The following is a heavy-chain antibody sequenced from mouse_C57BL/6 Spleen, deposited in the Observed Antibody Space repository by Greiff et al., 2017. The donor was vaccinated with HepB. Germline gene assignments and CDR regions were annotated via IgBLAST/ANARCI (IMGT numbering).Heavy chain of an antibody. CDR1: GFTFSSYG. D-gene: IGHD3-3*01. CDR3: ARHGSLGFFDY. CDR2: ISSGGSYT. J-gene: IGHJ2*01. Sequence: EVMLVESGGDLVKPGGSLKLSCAASGFTFSSYGMSWVRQTPDKRLEWVATISSGGSYTYYPDSVKGRFTISRDNAKNTLYLQMSSLKSEDTAMYYCARHGSLGFFDYWGQGTTLTVSS. V-gene: IGHV5-6*02.